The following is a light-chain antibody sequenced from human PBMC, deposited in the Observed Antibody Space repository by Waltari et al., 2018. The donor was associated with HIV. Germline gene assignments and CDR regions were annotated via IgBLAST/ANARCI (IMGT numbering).Light chain of an antibody. Sequence: DLEMTQSPLALPVTPGETASISCRSSESLLHSDGYNSLDWYLQKPGQSPQLLIYLGSNRASGVPDRFSGSGSGTQFTLTISGVEAEDVGIYYCMRSQETVIAFGQGTRLEIK. CDR3: MRSQETVIA. CDR1: ESLLHSDGYNS. V-gene: IGKV2-28*01. J-gene: IGKJ5*01. CDR2: LGS.